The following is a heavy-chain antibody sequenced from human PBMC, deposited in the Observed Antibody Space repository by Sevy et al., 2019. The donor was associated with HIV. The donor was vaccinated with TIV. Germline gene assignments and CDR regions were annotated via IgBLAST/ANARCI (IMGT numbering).Heavy chain of an antibody. J-gene: IGHJ5*02. CDR3: AKDGSYNWKYGEGWFDP. CDR2: ISFDGREK. CDR1: GFTFSDYA. D-gene: IGHD1-20*01. V-gene: IGHV3-30*18. Sequence: GGSLRLSCAASGFTFSDYAIHWVRQAPGKGLEWVAIISFDGREKYYADPVKGRFIVSRDNSNNTVYLQMENLRSDDTAVYYCAKDGSYNWKYGEGWFDPWGQGTPVTVSS.